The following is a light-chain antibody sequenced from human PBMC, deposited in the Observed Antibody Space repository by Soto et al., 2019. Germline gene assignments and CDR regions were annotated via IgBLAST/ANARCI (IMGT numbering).Light chain of an antibody. CDR1: QSISRW. V-gene: IGKV1-5*01. Sequence: DIQMTQSPSALPASIGDRFTIACRASQSISRWLAWYQQKPGKAPKALIYDASTLRSGVPSRFSGGGSGTEFTLTISSLQPDDFATYYCQQYNTYSTFGQGTRLEI. CDR3: QQYNTYST. CDR2: DAS. J-gene: IGKJ5*01.